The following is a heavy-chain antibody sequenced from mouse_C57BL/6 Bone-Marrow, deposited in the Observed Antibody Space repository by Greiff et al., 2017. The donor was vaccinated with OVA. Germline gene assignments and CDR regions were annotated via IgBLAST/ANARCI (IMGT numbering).Heavy chain of an antibody. J-gene: IGHJ1*03. CDR1: GFTFSDYG. CDR3: ARINYWYFDV. V-gene: IGHV5-17*01. Sequence: EVNVVESGGGLVKPGGSLKLSCAASGFTFSDYGMHWVRQAPEKGLAWVAYISSGSSTIYYADTVKGRFTISRDNAKNTLFLQMTSLRSGDTAMYYCARINYWYFDVWGTGTTVTVSS. CDR2: ISSGSSTI.